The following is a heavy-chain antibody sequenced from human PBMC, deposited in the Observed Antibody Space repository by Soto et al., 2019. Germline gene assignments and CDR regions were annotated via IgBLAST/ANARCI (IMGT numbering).Heavy chain of an antibody. CDR3: ARYNSYAIDY. V-gene: IGHV4-59*01. Sequence: SETLSLTCTVSGTSISSYYWSWIRQPPGKGLEWIANIHYSGTTNHNPSLASRVTLSVDTSQNQFPLKMTSVTAADRAMYFCARYNSYAIDYWGRGTLVTSPQ. CDR2: IHYSGTT. D-gene: IGHD2-8*01. CDR1: GTSISSYY. J-gene: IGHJ4*02.